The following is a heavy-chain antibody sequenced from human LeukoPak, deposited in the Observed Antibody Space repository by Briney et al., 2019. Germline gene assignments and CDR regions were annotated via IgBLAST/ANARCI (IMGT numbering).Heavy chain of an antibody. CDR2: ISWNSGSI. V-gene: IGHV3-9*01. CDR3: ARDISGFIDY. D-gene: IGHD3-22*01. CDR1: GFTFDDYA. J-gene: IGHJ4*02. Sequence: GGSLRLSCAASGFTFDDYAMHWVRQAPGKGLEWVSGISWNSGSIGYADSVKGRFTISRDNAKNSLYLQMNSLRAEDTAVYYCARDISGFIDYWGQGTLVTVSS.